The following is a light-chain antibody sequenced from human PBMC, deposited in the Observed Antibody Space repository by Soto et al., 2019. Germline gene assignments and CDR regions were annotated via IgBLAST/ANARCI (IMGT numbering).Light chain of an antibody. CDR3: QQYNTYPWT. J-gene: IGKJ1*01. V-gene: IGKV1-39*01. Sequence: DIQMTQSPSSLSASVGDRVTITCRASQSISSYLNWYQQKPGKAPKLLIYAASSLQSGVPTRFSGSGSGTDFTLTISRLHPDDFVTYYYQQYNTYPWTFGQGTKVDIK. CDR2: AAS. CDR1: QSISSY.